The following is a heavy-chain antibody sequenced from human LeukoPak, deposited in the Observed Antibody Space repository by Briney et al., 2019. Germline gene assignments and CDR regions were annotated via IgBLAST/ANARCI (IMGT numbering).Heavy chain of an antibody. V-gene: IGHV1-18*01. J-gene: IGHJ6*02. CDR2: ITADNDYT. CDR3: ASEHIVVVSRPYYYGMDV. CDR1: AYTFTRYN. Sequence: ASVKVSCKASAYTFTRYNIRWVRQAPGQGLEWMGWITADNDYTNYAQKFQGRITMTTDTSTNTAYMELRSLRSDDTAVCCCASEHIVVVSRPYYYGMDVWGQGTTVTVSS. D-gene: IGHD2-21*01.